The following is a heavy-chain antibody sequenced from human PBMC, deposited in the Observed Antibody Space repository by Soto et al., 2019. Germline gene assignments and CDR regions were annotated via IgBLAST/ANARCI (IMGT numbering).Heavy chain of an antibody. Sequence: QVQLVESGGGVVQPGRSLRLSCAASGFTFSSYGMHWVRQAPGKGLEWVAVISYDGSNKYYADSVKGRFTISRDNSKNTLYLQMNSLRAEDTAVYYCAEAGFGFGELLPCDYWGQGTLVTVSS. J-gene: IGHJ4*02. CDR2: ISYDGSNK. CDR1: GFTFSSYG. V-gene: IGHV3-30*18. D-gene: IGHD3-10*01. CDR3: AEAGFGFGELLPCDY.